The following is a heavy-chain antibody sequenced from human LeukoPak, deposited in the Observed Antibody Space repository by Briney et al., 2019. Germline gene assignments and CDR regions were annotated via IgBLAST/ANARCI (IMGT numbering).Heavy chain of an antibody. CDR1: GYTFTSYY. CDR2: INPSDGSS. J-gene: IGHJ4*02. D-gene: IGHD6-13*01. CDR3: ARVGSSSRIFDY. Sequence: ASVKVSRKASGYTFTSYYMHWVRQAPAQGLEWMGIINPSDGSSSYAQKFQGRVTMTRDMSTSTVYMELSSLRAEDTAVYYCARVGSSSRIFDYWGQGTLVTVSS. V-gene: IGHV1-46*01.